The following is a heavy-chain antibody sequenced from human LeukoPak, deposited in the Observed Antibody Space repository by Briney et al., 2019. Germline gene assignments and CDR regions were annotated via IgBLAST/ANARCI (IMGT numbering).Heavy chain of an antibody. V-gene: IGHV3-53*01. CDR2: IYSGGST. D-gene: IGHD4-17*01. J-gene: IGHJ5*02. Sequence: GGSLRLSCAASGFTVSSNYMSWVRQAPGKGLEWVSVIYSGGSTYYADSVKGRFTISRDNSKNTLYLQMNSLRAEDTAVYYCAKDPYGDYGVNWFDPWGQGTLVTVSS. CDR1: GFTVSSNY. CDR3: AKDPYGDYGVNWFDP.